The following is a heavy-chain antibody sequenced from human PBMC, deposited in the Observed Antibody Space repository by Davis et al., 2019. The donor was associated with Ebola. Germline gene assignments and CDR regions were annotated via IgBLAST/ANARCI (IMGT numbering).Heavy chain of an antibody. CDR3: AREIAVAGTTFDY. J-gene: IGHJ4*02. CDR1: GYTFAIYY. V-gene: IGHV1-46*04. D-gene: IGHD6-19*01. CDR2: INPGSGTT. Sequence: ASVKVSCKASGYTFAIYYMHWVRLAPGQGLEWMGVINPGSGTTIYAQKLQGRVTMTSDTSTSTVYMDLSSLRSDDTAMFYCAREIAVAGTTFDYWGQGALVTVSS.